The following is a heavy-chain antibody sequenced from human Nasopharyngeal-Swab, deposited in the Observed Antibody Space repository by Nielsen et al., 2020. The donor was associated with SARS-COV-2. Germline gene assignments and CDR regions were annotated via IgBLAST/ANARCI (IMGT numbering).Heavy chain of an antibody. Sequence: GASLKISCAASGFTFSSYAMSWVRQAPGKGLEWVSVIYSGGSSTYYADSVKGRFTISRDNSKNTLYLQMNSLGAEDTAVYYCAKDQGSYYDYWGQGTLVTVSS. CDR2: IYSGGSST. D-gene: IGHD1-26*01. CDR3: AKDQGSYYDY. V-gene: IGHV3-23*03. J-gene: IGHJ4*02. CDR1: GFTFSSYA.